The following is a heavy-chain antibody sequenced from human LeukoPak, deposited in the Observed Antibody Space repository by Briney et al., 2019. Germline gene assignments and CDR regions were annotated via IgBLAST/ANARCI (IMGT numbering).Heavy chain of an antibody. J-gene: IGHJ4*02. V-gene: IGHV5-51*01. CDR2: IYPGDSDT. Sequence: PGEPLKISCKGAGYCFTTYWIGLGRQIPGKGLEWMGIIYPGDSDTRYSPSYEGQVTISADYTISTALLQWSSLKASDTAMYFCARARYCSGGSCYAEYWGQGTLVTVSS. CDR3: ARARYCSGGSCYAEY. CDR1: GYCFTTYW. D-gene: IGHD2-15*01.